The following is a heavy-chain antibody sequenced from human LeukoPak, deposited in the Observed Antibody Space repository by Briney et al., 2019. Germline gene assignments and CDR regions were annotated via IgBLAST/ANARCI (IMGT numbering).Heavy chain of an antibody. CDR3: AKDRRIAVAGSDY. CDR1: GFTFSSYA. D-gene: IGHD6-19*01. V-gene: IGHV3-23*01. Sequence: GGSLRLSCAASGFTFSSYAISWVRQAPGKGLEWVSAISGSGGSTYYADSVKGRFTISRDNSKNTLYLQMNSLRAEDTAVYYCAKDRRIAVAGSDYWGQGTLVTVSS. CDR2: ISGSGGST. J-gene: IGHJ4*02.